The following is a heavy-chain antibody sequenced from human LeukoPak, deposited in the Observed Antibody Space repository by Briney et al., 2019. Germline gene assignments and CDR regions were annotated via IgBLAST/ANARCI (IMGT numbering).Heavy chain of an antibody. CDR3: ARALMTTVTSDAFDI. V-gene: IGHV3-21*01. D-gene: IGHD4-17*01. J-gene: IGHJ3*02. Sequence: GGSLRLSCAASGFPFSGYSLTWVRQAPGKGLEWVSSISSSSSYIYYADSVKGRFTISRDNAKNSLYLQMNSLRAEDTAVYYCARALMTTVTSDAFDIWGQGTMVTVSS. CDR2: ISSSSSYI. CDR1: GFPFSGYS.